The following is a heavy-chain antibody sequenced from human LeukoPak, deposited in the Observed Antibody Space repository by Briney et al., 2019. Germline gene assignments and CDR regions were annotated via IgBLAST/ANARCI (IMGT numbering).Heavy chain of an antibody. CDR2: IRYDGSNK. CDR3: AKSSTRGVAATSFLSY. V-gene: IGHV3-30*02. D-gene: IGHD2-15*01. J-gene: IGHJ4*02. CDR1: GFTFSSYG. Sequence: GGSLRLSCAASGFTFSSYGMHWVRQAPGKGLEWVAFIRYDGSNKYYADSVKGRFTISRDNSKNTLYLQMNSLRAEDTAVYYCAKSSTRGVAATSFLSYWGQGTLVTVSS.